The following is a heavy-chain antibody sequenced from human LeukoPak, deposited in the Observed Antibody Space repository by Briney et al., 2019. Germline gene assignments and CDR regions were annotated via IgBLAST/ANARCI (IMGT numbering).Heavy chain of an antibody. CDR1: GGSISSYY. Sequence: PSETLSLTCNVSGGSISSYYWSWIRQPAGKGLEWIGRIYTSGSTNYNPSLKSRVTMSVDTSKNQFSLKLSSVTAADTAVYYCARGLSCSGDSCYSGWFDPWGQGTLVTVSS. CDR3: ARGLSCSGDSCYSGWFDP. D-gene: IGHD2-15*01. CDR2: IYTSGST. J-gene: IGHJ5*02. V-gene: IGHV4-4*07.